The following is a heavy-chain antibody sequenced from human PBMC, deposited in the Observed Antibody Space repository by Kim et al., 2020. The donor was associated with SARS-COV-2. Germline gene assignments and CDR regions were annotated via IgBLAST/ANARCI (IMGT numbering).Heavy chain of an antibody. CDR1: GFTFSDYY. V-gene: IGHV3-11*06. CDR3: ARDMSVGAIGH. D-gene: IGHD1-26*01. J-gene: IGHJ4*02. Sequence: GGSLRLSCAASGFTFSDYYMSWIRQAPGKGLEWVSYISSSSSYTNYADSVKGRFTISRDNAKNSLYLQMNSLRAEDTAVYYCARDMSVGAIGHWGQGTLVTVSS. CDR2: ISSSSSYT.